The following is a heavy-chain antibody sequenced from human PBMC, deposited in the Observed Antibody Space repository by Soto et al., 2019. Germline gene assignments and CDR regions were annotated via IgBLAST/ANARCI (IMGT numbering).Heavy chain of an antibody. J-gene: IGHJ4*02. D-gene: IGHD6-19*01. CDR2: ISYSGSA. V-gene: IGHV4-59*08. Sequence: SGTLSLACTVSGGTIRSHYWSWIRQPPGKGLEWIGYISYSGSANYNPSLKSRVTISVDTSKNQFSLKLSSVNAADTAVYYCARHPSGWEHYFDYWGQGTLVTVSS. CDR1: GGTIRSHY. CDR3: ARHPSGWEHYFDY.